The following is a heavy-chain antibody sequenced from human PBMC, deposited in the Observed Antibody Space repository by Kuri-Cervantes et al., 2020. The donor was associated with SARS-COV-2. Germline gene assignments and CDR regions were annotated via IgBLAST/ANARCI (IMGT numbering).Heavy chain of an antibody. V-gene: IGHV4-39*01. J-gene: IGHJ6*04. CDR1: GCSISSTSSY. CDR2: IYYGGST. D-gene: IGHD6-13*01. Sequence: SETLSLTFTVPGCSISSTSSYWVWIRQPPGKGLECIGTIYYGGSTYYNPSLRSRITISVDTSMNQFSLRLNSVTAADTDVYYCARHATGYSSSSYLGYSAMDVWGKGTTVTVSS. CDR3: ARHATGYSSSSYLGYSAMDV.